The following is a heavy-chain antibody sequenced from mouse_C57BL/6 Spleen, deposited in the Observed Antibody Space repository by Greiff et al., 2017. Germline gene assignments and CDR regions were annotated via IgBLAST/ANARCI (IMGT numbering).Heavy chain of an antibody. J-gene: IGHJ3*01. V-gene: IGHV3-1*01. CDR1: GYSITSGYD. D-gene: IGHD3-2*02. CDR3: ARGSSGYVWFAY. Sequence: EVQLQQSGPGMVKPSQSLSLTCTVTGYSITSGYDWHWIRHFPGNKLEWMGYISYSGSTNYNPSLKSRISITHDTSKNHFFLKLNSVTTEDTATYYCARGSSGYVWFAYWGQGTLVTVSA. CDR2: ISYSGST.